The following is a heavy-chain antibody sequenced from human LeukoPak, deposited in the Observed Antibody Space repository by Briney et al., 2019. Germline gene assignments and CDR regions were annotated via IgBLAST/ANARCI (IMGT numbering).Heavy chain of an antibody. CDR3: ARELSQIVWGGLDY. V-gene: IGHV3-33*05. Sequence: GGSLRLSCAASGFIFSHYGMHWVRQAPGKGLEWVAVIQNDASTENFADSVKGRFTISRDNSKNAVFLQMNSLRVEDTAVYYCARELSQIVWGGLDYGGQGTLVSVSS. J-gene: IGHJ4*02. CDR2: IQNDASTE. CDR1: GFIFSHYG. D-gene: IGHD2-21*01.